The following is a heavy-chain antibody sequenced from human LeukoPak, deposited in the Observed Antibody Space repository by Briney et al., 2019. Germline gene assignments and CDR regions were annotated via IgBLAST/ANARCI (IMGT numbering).Heavy chain of an antibody. V-gene: IGHV3-74*01. J-gene: IGHJ4*02. Sequence: GGSLRLSCAASGFTFSSYWMHWVRQAPGKGLVWVSRINSDGSSTSYADSVKGRFTISRDNAKNSLYLRMNSLRAEDTAVYFCARDGRLTPALLWFGEEGGFDYCGQGTLVTVSS. CDR3: ARDGRLTPALLWFGEEGGFDY. CDR1: GFTFSSYW. CDR2: INSDGSST. D-gene: IGHD3-10*01.